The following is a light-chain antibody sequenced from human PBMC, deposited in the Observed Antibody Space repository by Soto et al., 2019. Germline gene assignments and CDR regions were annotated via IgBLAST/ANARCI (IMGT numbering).Light chain of an antibody. Sequence: ENVLTQSPGRLSLSPGERATLSCRASQSVARSSIAWYQQKVGQPPRLLIYGASGRATGVPDRISGSGSGTVFTLTIERVEAEDLAVYHGQQYATSPLTFGGGT. J-gene: IGKJ4*01. CDR1: QSVARSS. CDR2: GAS. V-gene: IGKV3-20*01. CDR3: QQYATSPLT.